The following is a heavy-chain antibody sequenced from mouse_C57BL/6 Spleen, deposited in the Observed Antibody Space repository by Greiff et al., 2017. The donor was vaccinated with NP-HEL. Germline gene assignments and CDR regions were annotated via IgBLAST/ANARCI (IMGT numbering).Heavy chain of an antibody. CDR3: ARHEDGYDYDGYAMDY. V-gene: IGHV1-62-2*01. D-gene: IGHD2-4*01. CDR1: GYTFTEYT. CDR2: FYPGSGSI. Sequence: QVQLKQSGAELVKPGASVKLSCKASGYTFTEYTIHWVKQRSGQGLEWIGWFYPGSGSIKYNEKFKDKATLTADKSSSTVYMELSRLTSEDSAVYFCARHEDGYDYDGYAMDYWGQGTSVTVSS. J-gene: IGHJ4*01.